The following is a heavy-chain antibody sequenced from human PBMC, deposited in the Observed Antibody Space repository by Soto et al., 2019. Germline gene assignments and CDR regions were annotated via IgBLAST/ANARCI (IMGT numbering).Heavy chain of an antibody. J-gene: IGHJ3*02. D-gene: IGHD2-15*01. CDR1: GFTFSSYA. CDR2: ISGSGGST. CDR3: AKLVVVAATANDAFDI. V-gene: IGHV3-23*01. Sequence: PGGSLRLSCAASGFTFSSYAMSWVRQAPGKGLEWVSAISGSGGSTYYADSVKGRLTISRDNSKNTLYLQMNSLRAEDTAVYYCAKLVVVAATANDAFDIWGQGTMVTVSS.